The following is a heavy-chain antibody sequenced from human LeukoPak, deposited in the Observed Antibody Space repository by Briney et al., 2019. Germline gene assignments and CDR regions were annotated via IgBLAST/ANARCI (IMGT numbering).Heavy chain of an antibody. V-gene: IGHV1-69*13. CDR1: GGTFSGSA. CDR2: IIPLFGTA. CDR3: ATRGYGDDY. D-gene: IGHD4-17*01. Sequence: GASVKVSCKASGGTFSGSAISWVRQAPGQGLEWMGGIIPLFGTANYAQKFQGRITITAVESTSTAYLELSSLTSEDTALYYCATRGYGDDYWGQGTLVTVSS. J-gene: IGHJ4*02.